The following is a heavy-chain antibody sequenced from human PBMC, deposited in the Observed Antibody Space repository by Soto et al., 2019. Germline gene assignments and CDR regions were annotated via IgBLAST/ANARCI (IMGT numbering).Heavy chain of an antibody. CDR3: GGGRGGRTTFLRYPDL. Sequence: QVHLVESGGGVVQPGRSLRLSCAASAFIFTGHGMHWVRQAPGKGLEWVAVVRFDGSDTHYADSVKGRFIISRDNSKNTAYLQMDRLRGGDNGCELCGGGRGGRTTFLRYPDLWGQG. CDR2: VRFDGSDT. D-gene: IGHD2-2*01. CDR1: AFIFTGHG. J-gene: IGHJ5*02. V-gene: IGHV3-33*01.